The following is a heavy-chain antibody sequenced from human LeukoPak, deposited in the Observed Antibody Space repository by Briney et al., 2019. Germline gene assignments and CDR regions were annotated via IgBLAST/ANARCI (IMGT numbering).Heavy chain of an antibody. CDR2: ISSSGSTI. V-gene: IGHV3-48*03. CDR3: ARAYYYGSGSYYAQNWFDP. Sequence: PGGSLSLSCAASGFTFSSYEMNWVRQAPGKGLEWVSYISSSGSTIYYADSVKGRFTISRDNAKNSLYLQMNSLRAEDTAVYYCARAYYYGSGSYYAQNWFDPWGQGTLVTVSS. J-gene: IGHJ5*02. CDR1: GFTFSSYE. D-gene: IGHD3-10*01.